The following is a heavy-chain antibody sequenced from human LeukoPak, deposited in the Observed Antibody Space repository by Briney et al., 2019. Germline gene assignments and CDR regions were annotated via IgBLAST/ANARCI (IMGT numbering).Heavy chain of an antibody. V-gene: IGHV4-39*01. CDR3: ATLRIVGATYFDY. D-gene: IGHD1-26*01. CDR1: GGSISSSSYY. CDR2: IYYSGST. J-gene: IGHJ4*02. Sequence: SETLSLTCTVSGGSISSSSYYWGWIRQPPGKGLEWIGSIYYSGSTYYNPSLKSRVTISVDTSKNQFSLKLSSVTAADTAVYYCATLRIVGATYFDYWGQGTLVTVSS.